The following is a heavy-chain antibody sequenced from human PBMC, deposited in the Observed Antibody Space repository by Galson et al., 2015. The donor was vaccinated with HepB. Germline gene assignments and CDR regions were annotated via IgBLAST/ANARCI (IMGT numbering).Heavy chain of an antibody. CDR3: ARDSGYDPSGYSPHGY. J-gene: IGHJ4*02. CDR1: GFTFSPYA. CDR2: ISYAGNSE. V-gene: IGHV3-30*03. Sequence: SLRLSCAASGFTFSPYAMHWVRQAPGKGLEWVAVISYAGNSEHYADSVKSRFTISRDNSKNTLYLHMNSLRVEDTAVYHCARDSGYDPSGYSPHGYWGQGTLVTVSS. D-gene: IGHD3-22*01.